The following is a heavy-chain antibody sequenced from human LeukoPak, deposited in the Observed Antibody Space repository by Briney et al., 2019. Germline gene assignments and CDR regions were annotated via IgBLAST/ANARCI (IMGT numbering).Heavy chain of an antibody. Sequence: GGSLRLSCAASGFTFSSYWMTWVRQAPGKGLEWVASIKQDGSEKYYVDSVKGRFTTSRDNAAKSLYLQMNSLRVEDTAVYYCARDRGWRTSGYYLYHFDYWGQGTLVTFAS. J-gene: IGHJ4*02. D-gene: IGHD3-22*01. CDR3: ARDRGWRTSGYYLYHFDY. CDR1: GFTFSSYW. V-gene: IGHV3-7*01. CDR2: IKQDGSEK.